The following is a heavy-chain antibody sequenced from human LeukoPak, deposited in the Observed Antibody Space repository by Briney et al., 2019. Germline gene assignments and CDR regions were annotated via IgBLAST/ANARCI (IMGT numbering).Heavy chain of an antibody. D-gene: IGHD2-8*01. Sequence: SETLSLTCTVSGGPIRGYYWSWIREPPGKGLEWIGYIRYSGSTNYNPSLKSRVTISVDTSKNQFFLKLSSVTAADTAVYYCAREIAPCSNGLCYDMLDPWGQGTLVTVSS. J-gene: IGHJ5*02. CDR3: AREIAPCSNGLCYDMLDP. CDR1: GGPIRGYY. CDR2: IRYSGST. V-gene: IGHV4-59*01.